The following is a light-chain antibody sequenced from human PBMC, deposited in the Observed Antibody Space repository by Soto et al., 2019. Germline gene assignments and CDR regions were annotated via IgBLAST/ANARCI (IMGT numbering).Light chain of an antibody. Sequence: GESVTITCRASQVISTSLSWYQVKPGKAPKLLTYAASTLESGVPSGFSATVSGAEFSLTITSLQPEDFATYYCQQLFDSPITFGQGTRLEN. V-gene: IGKV1-9*01. J-gene: IGKJ5*01. CDR3: QQLFDSPIT. CDR1: QVISTS. CDR2: AAS.